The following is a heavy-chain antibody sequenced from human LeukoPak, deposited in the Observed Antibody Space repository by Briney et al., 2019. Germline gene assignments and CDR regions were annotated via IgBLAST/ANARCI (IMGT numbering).Heavy chain of an antibody. CDR3: ARRNAGEPAY. CDR2: INQDGSEE. D-gene: IGHD7-27*01. Sequence: GGSLRLSCAASGFTFSNYWMTWVRQAPGKGLEWVAHINQDGSEEHYMDSVKARFTISRDNAKNSLSLQMNSLRAEDTAVYYCARRNAGEPAYWGQGTLVTVSS. J-gene: IGHJ4*02. CDR1: GFTFSNYW. V-gene: IGHV3-7*01.